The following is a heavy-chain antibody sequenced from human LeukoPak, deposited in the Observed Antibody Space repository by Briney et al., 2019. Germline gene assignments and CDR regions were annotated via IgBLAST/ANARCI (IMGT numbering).Heavy chain of an antibody. CDR2: INWDGGTT. Sequence: GGSLRLSCAASGFTFDDSAMHWVRQAPGKGLEWLSLINWDGGTTYYADSVKGRFTISRDNSKNSLYLQMNSLRVEDTALYYCTKESNWNGNWFDPWGQGTLVTVSS. CDR3: TKESNWNGNWFDP. J-gene: IGHJ5*02. CDR1: GFTFDDSA. D-gene: IGHD1-20*01. V-gene: IGHV3-43D*04.